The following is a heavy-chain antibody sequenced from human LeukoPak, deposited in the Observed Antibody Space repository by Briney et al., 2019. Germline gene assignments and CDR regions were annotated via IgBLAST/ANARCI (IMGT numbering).Heavy chain of an antibody. CDR1: GFTLSNSW. CDR2: TNGDGNDI. V-gene: IGHV3-74*01. J-gene: IGHJ6*02. D-gene: IGHD5-18*01. Sequence: GGSLRLSCAVSGFTLSNSWMHWVRQAPGKGLVGVARTNGDGNDISYADSVKGRFTISRDNAKNTLYLQMNSLRAEDTAVYYCARDAVDTANAVWGQGTTVTVSS. CDR3: ARDAVDTANAV.